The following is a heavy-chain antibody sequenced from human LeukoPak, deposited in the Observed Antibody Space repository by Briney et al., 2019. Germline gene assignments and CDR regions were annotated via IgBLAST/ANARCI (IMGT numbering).Heavy chain of an antibody. Sequence: GGSLRLSCAASGFTFSSFAMSWVRQAPGKGLEWVSVIYSGGSTYYADSVKGRFTISRDNSKNTLYLQMNSLRGEDTAVYYCARDPGGFYYFDYWGQGTLVTVSS. CDR2: IYSGGST. J-gene: IGHJ4*02. CDR3: ARDPGGFYYFDY. CDR1: GFTFSSFA. V-gene: IGHV3-66*01.